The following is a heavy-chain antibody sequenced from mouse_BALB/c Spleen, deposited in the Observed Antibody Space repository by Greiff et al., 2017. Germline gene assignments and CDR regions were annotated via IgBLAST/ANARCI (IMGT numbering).Heavy chain of an antibody. CDR1: GYSFTGYY. J-gene: IGHJ4*01. CDR2: ISCYNGAT. Sequence: LVKTGASVKISCKASGYSFTGYYMHWVKQSHGKSLEWIGYISCYNGATSYNQKFKGKATFTVDTSSSTAYMQFNSLTSEDSAVYYCARDYYGYPYAMDYWVQGTSVTVSS. D-gene: IGHD1-2*01. V-gene: IGHV1S34*01. CDR3: ARDYYGYPYAMDY.